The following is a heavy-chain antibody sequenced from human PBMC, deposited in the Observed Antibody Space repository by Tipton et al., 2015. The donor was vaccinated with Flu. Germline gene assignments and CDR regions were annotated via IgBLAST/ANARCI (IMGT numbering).Heavy chain of an antibody. J-gene: IGHJ6*02. V-gene: IGHV3-23*01. D-gene: IGHD1/OR15-1a*01. Sequence: SLRLSCAASGFTFSSYAMSWVRQAPGKGLEWVSAISGSGGSTYYADSVKGRFTISRDNSKNTLYLQMNSLRAEDTAVYYCAKEVRTIGRPGGYYGMDVWGQGTTVTVSS. CDR1: GFTFSSYA. CDR2: ISGSGGST. CDR3: AKEVRTIGRPGGYYGMDV.